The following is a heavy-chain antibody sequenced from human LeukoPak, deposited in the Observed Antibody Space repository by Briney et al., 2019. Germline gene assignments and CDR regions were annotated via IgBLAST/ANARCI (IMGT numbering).Heavy chain of an antibody. CDR3: ARRYSSSWYGDAFDI. Sequence: PGGSLRLSCAASGFTFSDYYMSWIRQAPGKGLEWVSYISSSGSTIYYADSVKGRFTISRDNAKNSLYLQMNSLRAEDTAVYYCARRYSSSWYGDAFDIWGQGTMVTVSS. CDR2: ISSSGSTI. J-gene: IGHJ3*02. D-gene: IGHD6-13*01. CDR1: GFTFSDYY. V-gene: IGHV3-11*04.